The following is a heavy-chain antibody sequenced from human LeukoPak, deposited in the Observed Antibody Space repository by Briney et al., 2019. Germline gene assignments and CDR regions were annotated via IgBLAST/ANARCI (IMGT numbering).Heavy chain of an antibody. Sequence: GSLRLSCAASGFTFSSYSMNWVRQAPGKGLEWVSSISSSSSYIYYADSVKGRFTISRDNAKNSLYLQMNSLRAEDTAVYYCARDLSIVGPSGWGQGTLVTVSS. CDR1: GFTFSSYS. D-gene: IGHD1-26*01. CDR2: ISSSSSYI. CDR3: ARDLSIVGPSG. V-gene: IGHV3-21*01. J-gene: IGHJ4*02.